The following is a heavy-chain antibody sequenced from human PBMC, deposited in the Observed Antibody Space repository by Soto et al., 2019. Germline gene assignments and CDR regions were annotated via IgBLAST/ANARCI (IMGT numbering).Heavy chain of an antibody. CDR3: AKVRRGLYSSSSRVAFDY. CDR2: ISGSGGST. CDR1: GFTFSSYA. Sequence: GGSLRLSCAASGFTFSSYAMSWVRQAPGKGLEWVSAISGSGGSTYYADSVKGRFTISRDNSKNTLYLQMNSLRAEDTAVYYCAKVRRGLYSSSSRVAFDYWGQGTLVTVSS. D-gene: IGHD6-6*01. J-gene: IGHJ4*02. V-gene: IGHV3-23*01.